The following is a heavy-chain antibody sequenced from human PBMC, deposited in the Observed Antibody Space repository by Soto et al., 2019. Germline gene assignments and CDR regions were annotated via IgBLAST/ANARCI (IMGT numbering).Heavy chain of an antibody. CDR3: ALIVVVVAASNRSIDY. CDR2: ISYDGSNK. V-gene: IGHV3-30*03. D-gene: IGHD2-15*01. J-gene: IGHJ4*02. CDR1: GFTFSSYG. Sequence: QVQLVESGGGVIQRGRSLRLSCAASGFTFSSYGMHWVRQAPGKGLERVAVISYDGSNKYYADSVKGRFTISRDNSKNTLYLQMNSLRAEDTAVYYCALIVVVVAASNRSIDYWGQGTLVTVSS.